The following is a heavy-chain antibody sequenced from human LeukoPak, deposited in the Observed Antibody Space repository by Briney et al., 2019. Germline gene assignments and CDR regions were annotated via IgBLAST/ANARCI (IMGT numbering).Heavy chain of an antibody. Sequence: ASVKVSCKATGYTYTNYGISWVRPAPGQGLEWMGWISAYNGNTNYAQKLQGRVTMTTDTSTSTAYMELRSLRSDDTAVYYCARAIVIVPAAYGDAFDIWGQGTMVTVSS. D-gene: IGHD2-2*01. V-gene: IGHV1-18*01. CDR2: ISAYNGNT. CDR1: GYTYTNYG. J-gene: IGHJ3*02. CDR3: ARAIVIVPAAYGDAFDI.